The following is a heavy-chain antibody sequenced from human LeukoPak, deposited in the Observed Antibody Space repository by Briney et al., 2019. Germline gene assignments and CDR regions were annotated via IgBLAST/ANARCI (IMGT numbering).Heavy chain of an antibody. V-gene: IGHV3-49*04. Sequence: GGSLRLSCTGSGFTFGDNDMTWVRQAPGKGLEWVGFIRRKAYGGTTEYAASVKGRFTISRDDSKSIAYLQMNSLKTEDTAMYYCAPLPAAIAFWGQGTLVTVSS. CDR2: IRRKAYGGTT. CDR1: GFTFGDND. CDR3: APLPAAIAF. D-gene: IGHD2-2*01. J-gene: IGHJ4*02.